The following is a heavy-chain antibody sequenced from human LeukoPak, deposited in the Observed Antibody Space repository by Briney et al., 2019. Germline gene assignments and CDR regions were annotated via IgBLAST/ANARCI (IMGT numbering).Heavy chain of an antibody. Sequence: ASETLSLTCTVSGGSISSGDYYWSWIRQPPGKGLEWIGYIYYSGSTYYNPSLKSRVTISVDTSKNQFSLKRSSVTAADTAVYYCARANYGDYGMGDFDYWGQGTLVTVSS. CDR3: ARANYGDYGMGDFDY. CDR2: IYYSGST. V-gene: IGHV4-30-4*01. J-gene: IGHJ4*02. D-gene: IGHD4-17*01. CDR1: GGSISSGDYY.